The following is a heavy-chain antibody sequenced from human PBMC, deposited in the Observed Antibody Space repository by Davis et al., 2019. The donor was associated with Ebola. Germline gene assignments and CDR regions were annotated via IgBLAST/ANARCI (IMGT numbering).Heavy chain of an antibody. D-gene: IGHD2-15*01. J-gene: IGHJ4*02. CDR2: INPSGGST. Sequence: AASVKVSCKASGYTFTGYYMHWVRQAPGQGLEWMGIINPSGGSTSYAQKFQGRVTMTRDTSTSTVYMELSSLRSEDTAVYYCARGFCSGGSCYSLDYWGQGTLVTVSS. CDR1: GYTFTGYY. V-gene: IGHV1-46*01. CDR3: ARGFCSGGSCYSLDY.